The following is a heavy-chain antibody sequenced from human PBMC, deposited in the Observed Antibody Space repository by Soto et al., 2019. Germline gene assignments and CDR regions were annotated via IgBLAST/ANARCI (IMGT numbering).Heavy chain of an antibody. CDR2: VSGDRAYI. CDR1: GFTFSAYS. J-gene: IGHJ4*02. Sequence: HPGGSLRLSCVASGFTFSAYSMNWVRQAPGKGLEWRSYVSGDRAYIYYADSVRGRFTISRDNAESSLYLQMDNLRDEDTALYYCARQVYTVVTPMDFWGQGTLVTVSS. D-gene: IGHD2-21*02. CDR3: ARQVYTVVTPMDF. V-gene: IGHV3-48*02.